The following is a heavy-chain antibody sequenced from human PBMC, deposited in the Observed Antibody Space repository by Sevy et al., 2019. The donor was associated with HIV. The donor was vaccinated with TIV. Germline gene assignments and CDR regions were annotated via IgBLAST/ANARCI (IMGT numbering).Heavy chain of an antibody. D-gene: IGHD6-19*01. V-gene: IGHV4-39*02. CDR3: ATPRGTDWYEGAGGYFDL. CDR1: GGSIRINSYY. CDR2: IYNTGTT. Sequence: SETLSLTCTVSGGSIRINSYYWGWVRQPPGKGLEWIGSIYNTGTTSYNPSLKSRVTISVDTSKNTFSLLLTSVTAADTAVSSCATPRGTDWYEGAGGYFDLWGRGTLVTVSS. J-gene: IGHJ2*01.